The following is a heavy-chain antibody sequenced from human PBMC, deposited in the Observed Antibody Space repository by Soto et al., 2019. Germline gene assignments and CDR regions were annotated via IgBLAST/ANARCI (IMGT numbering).Heavy chain of an antibody. J-gene: IGHJ4*01. Sequence: QVQLQESGPGLVKPSETLSLTCTVSGGSISSYYWSWIRQPPGKGLEWIGYIYYSGSTNYNPSPKSXSTIAVHTSKTQCSLRLPAVTAADPAVYYGARVSSGWWYFAYWGHGPLVTVSS. D-gene: IGHD6-19*01. CDR2: IYYSGST. CDR3: ARVSSGWWYFAY. V-gene: IGHV4-59*01. CDR1: GGSISSYY.